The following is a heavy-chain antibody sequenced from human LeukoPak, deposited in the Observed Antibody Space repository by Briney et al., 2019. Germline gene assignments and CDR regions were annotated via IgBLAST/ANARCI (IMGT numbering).Heavy chain of an antibody. J-gene: IGHJ4*02. V-gene: IGHV4-30-4*08. CDR3: ARDTDYGFLY. CDR2: IYYSGST. CDR1: GGSISSGDYY. Sequence: PSETLSLTCTVSGGSISSGDYYWSWIRQPPGKGLEWIGYIYYSGSTYYNPSLKSRLTISVDTSKNQFSLEVNSVTAADTAMYYCARDTDYGFLYWGQGTLVTVSS. D-gene: IGHD4-17*01.